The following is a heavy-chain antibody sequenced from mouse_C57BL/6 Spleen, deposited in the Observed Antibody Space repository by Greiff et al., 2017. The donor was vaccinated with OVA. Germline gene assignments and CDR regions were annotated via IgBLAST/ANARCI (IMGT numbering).Heavy chain of an antibody. CDR2: IYPRSGNT. CDR3: ASRRDYDYDGYAMDY. CDR1: GYTFTSYG. J-gene: IGHJ4*01. Sequence: QVQLKQSGAELARPGASVKLSCKASGYTFTSYGISWVKQRTGQGLEWIGEIYPRSGNTYYNEKFKGKATLTADKSSSTAYMELRSLTSEDSAVYFCASRRDYDYDGYAMDYWGQGTSVTVSS. D-gene: IGHD2-4*01. V-gene: IGHV1-81*01.